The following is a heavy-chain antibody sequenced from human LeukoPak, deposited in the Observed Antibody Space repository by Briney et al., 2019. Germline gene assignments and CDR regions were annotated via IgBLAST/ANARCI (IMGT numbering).Heavy chain of an antibody. J-gene: IGHJ4*02. CDR3: AKDTGYYDSSGYYHHY. Sequence: GGSLRLSCAASGFTFSSYSMNWVRQAPGKGLEWVSSISSSSSYIYYADSVKGRFTISRDNAKNSLYLQMNSLRAEDTAVYYCAKDTGYYDSSGYYHHYWGQGTLVTVSS. D-gene: IGHD3-22*01. CDR2: ISSSSSYI. V-gene: IGHV3-21*04. CDR1: GFTFSSYS.